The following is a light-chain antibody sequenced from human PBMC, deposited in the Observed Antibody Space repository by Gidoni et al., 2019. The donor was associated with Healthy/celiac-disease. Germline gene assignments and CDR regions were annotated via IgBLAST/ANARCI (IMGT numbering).Light chain of an antibody. CDR1: SSNIGAGYD. Sequence: QSVLTQPPPAPGAPGQRVTISCTGSSSNIGAGYDVHWYQQLPGTAPKLLIYGNSNRPSGVPDRFSGSKSGTSASLAITGLQAEDEADYYCQSYDSSLSVVFGGGTKLTVL. CDR2: GNS. CDR3: QSYDSSLSVV. V-gene: IGLV1-40*01. J-gene: IGLJ2*01.